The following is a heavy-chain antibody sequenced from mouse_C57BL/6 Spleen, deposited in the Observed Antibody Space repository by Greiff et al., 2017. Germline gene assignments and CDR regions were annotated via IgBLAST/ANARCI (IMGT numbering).Heavy chain of an antibody. CDR1: GFTFSSYA. J-gene: IGHJ3*01. D-gene: IGHD2-5*01. V-gene: IGHV5-4*01. CDR2: ISDGGSYT. Sequence: QLVESGGGLVKPGGSLKLSCAASGFTFSSYAMSWVRQTPEKRLEWVATISDGGSYTYHPDNVKGRFTISKDNAKNNLYLQMSQLKSEDPAMCYCARGGSNYVTWFAFWGQGTLVTVSA. CDR3: ARGGSNYVTWFAF.